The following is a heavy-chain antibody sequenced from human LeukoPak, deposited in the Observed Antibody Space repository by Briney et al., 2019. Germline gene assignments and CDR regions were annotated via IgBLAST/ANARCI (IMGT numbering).Heavy chain of an antibody. CDR3: ARDFTIFGVVQYYYYMDV. V-gene: IGHV1-8*01. Sequence: ASVKVSCKASGYTFTNYDINWVRQATGQGLEWMGWMNPNSGNTGYAQNFQGRVTVTRNTSINTAYMELSSLRSEDTAVYYCARDFTIFGVVQYYYYMDVWGTGTTVTVSS. CDR1: GYTFTNYD. D-gene: IGHD3-3*01. CDR2: MNPNSGNT. J-gene: IGHJ6*03.